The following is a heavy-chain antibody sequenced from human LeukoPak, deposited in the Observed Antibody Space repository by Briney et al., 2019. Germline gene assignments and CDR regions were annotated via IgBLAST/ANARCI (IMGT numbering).Heavy chain of an antibody. Sequence: PSETLSLTCTVSGGSISSYYWSWLRQPAGKGLEWIGRIYTSGSTNYNPSLKSRVTMSVDTSKNQFSLKLSSVTAADTAVYYCARDGIAAAGPDYYGMDVWGQGTTVTVSS. D-gene: IGHD6-13*01. J-gene: IGHJ6*02. CDR3: ARDGIAAAGPDYYGMDV. CDR2: IYTSGST. CDR1: GGSISSYY. V-gene: IGHV4-4*07.